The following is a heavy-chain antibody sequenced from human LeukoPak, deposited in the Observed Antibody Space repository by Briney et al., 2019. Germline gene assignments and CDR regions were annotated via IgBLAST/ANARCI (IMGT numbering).Heavy chain of an antibody. Sequence: PSQTLSLTCAVSGGSISGDDYSWSWIRQPPGRGLEWIGYFYHSGATSYNPSLKSRVTITVDSSMNQFSLRLNSVTAADTAVYYCATIPMVRGILDYYFDYWGQGTLVSVSS. CDR3: ATIPMVRGILDYYFDY. CDR1: GGSISGDDYS. D-gene: IGHD3-10*01. CDR2: FYHSGAT. V-gene: IGHV4-30-2*01. J-gene: IGHJ4*02.